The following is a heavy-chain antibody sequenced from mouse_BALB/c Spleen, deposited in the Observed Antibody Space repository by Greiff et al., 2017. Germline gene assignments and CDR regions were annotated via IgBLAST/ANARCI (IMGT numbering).Heavy chain of an antibody. CDR3: ARDIRGSRDAMDY. CDR1: GFTFTDYY. Sequence: EVKLMESGGGLVQPGGSLRLSCATSGFTFTDYYMSWVRQPPGKALEWLGFIRNKANGYTTEYSASVKGRFTISRDNSQSILYLQMNTLRAEDSATYYCARDIRGSRDAMDYWGQGTSVTVSS. D-gene: IGHD1-1*01. V-gene: IGHV7-3*02. J-gene: IGHJ4*01. CDR2: IRNKANGYTT.